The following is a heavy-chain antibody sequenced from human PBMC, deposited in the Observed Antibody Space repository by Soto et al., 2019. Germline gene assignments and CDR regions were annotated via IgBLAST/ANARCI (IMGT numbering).Heavy chain of an antibody. D-gene: IGHD4-17*01. V-gene: IGHV4-59*08. CDR2: IYYSGST. Sequence: QVQLQESGPGLVKPSETLSLTCILSGGSLSNYYWGWVRQTPGKGLEWIGYIYYSGSTTYKHNPSLESRVTISGDTSKNQFSLRLRSVTAADTAIYYCARFPDYGAYVAPWGQGTLVTVSS. CDR3: ARFPDYGAYVAP. CDR1: GGSLSNYY. J-gene: IGHJ5*02.